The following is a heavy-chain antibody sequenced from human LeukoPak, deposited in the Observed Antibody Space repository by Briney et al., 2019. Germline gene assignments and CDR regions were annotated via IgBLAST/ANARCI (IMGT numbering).Heavy chain of an antibody. CDR1: GFTFSSYA. CDR3: AKDLSIVVVPAAFDY. Sequence: PGGSLRLSCAASGFTFSSYAMSGVRQAPGKGREWVSAISGSGGSTYYADSVKGRFTICRNNSKNTLYLQMNSLRAEDTAVYYCAKDLSIVVVPAAFDYWGQGTLVTVSS. J-gene: IGHJ4*02. D-gene: IGHD2-2*01. V-gene: IGHV3-23*01. CDR2: ISGSGGST.